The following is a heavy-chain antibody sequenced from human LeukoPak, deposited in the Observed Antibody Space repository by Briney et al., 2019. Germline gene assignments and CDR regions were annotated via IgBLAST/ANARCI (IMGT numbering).Heavy chain of an antibody. Sequence: PSETLSLTCAVYGGSFSGYYWSWIRQPPGKGLEWIGEINRSGSTNYNPSLKSRVTISVDTSKNQFSLKLSSVTAADTAVYYCARDGYYGSGSTNFDYWGQGTLVTVSS. V-gene: IGHV4-34*01. J-gene: IGHJ4*02. D-gene: IGHD3-10*01. CDR2: INRSGST. CDR1: GGSFSGYY. CDR3: ARDGYYGSGSTNFDY.